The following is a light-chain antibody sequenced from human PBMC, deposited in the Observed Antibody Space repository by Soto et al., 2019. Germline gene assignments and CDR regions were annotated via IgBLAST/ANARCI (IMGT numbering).Light chain of an antibody. J-gene: IGKJ1*01. CDR1: QGIRND. CDR2: AAS. CDR3: QKYNSAPWT. V-gene: IGKV1-6*01. Sequence: AIQSTQSQSSLSASVGDRVTITCRASQGIRNDLGWYQRKPGKAPKLLIYAASSLQSGVPSRFSGSGSGTDFTLTISSLQPEDVATYYCQKYNSAPWTFGQGSKV.